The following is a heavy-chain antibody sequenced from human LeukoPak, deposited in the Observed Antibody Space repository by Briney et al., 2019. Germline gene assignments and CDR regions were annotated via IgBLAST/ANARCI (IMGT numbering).Heavy chain of an antibody. D-gene: IGHD5-18*01. CDR3: ARTPIQLWFNFDY. Sequence: SETLSLTCTVSGGSISSYYWSWIRQPPGKGLEWIGYIYYSGSTNYNPSLKSRVTISVDTTKNQFSLKLSSVTAADTAVYYCARTPIQLWFNFDYWGQGTLVTVSS. V-gene: IGHV4-59*01. CDR2: IYYSGST. CDR1: GGSISSYY. J-gene: IGHJ4*02.